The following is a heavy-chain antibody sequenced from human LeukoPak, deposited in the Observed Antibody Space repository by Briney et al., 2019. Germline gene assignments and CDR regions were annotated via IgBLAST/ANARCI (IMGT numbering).Heavy chain of an antibody. CDR1: GYTFTSYD. D-gene: IGHD6-19*01. Sequence: AASVKVSCKASGYTFTSYDINWVRQAPGQGLEWMGWMNPNSGNTGYAQKFQGRVTITRNTSISTAYMELSSLRSEDTAVYYCARGGIGYSSGWYVGFGYYYYMDVWGKGTTVTVSS. CDR3: ARGGIGYSSGWYVGFGYYYYMDV. J-gene: IGHJ6*03. V-gene: IGHV1-8*03. CDR2: MNPNSGNT.